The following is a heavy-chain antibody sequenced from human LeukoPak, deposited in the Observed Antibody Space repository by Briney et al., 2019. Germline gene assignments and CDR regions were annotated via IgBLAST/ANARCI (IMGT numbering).Heavy chain of an antibody. CDR3: ARGAAYAFDL. Sequence: PGGSLRLSCAASGFALSSSGMVWVRQAPGKGLEWVAFIQSNGDKYYTDSVKGRFTISRDTSSNTLFLQMNSLRPEDTAVYYCARGAAYAFDLWGQGTMVTVSS. V-gene: IGHV3-30*02. J-gene: IGHJ3*01. D-gene: IGHD6-25*01. CDR1: GFALSSSG. CDR2: IQSNGDK.